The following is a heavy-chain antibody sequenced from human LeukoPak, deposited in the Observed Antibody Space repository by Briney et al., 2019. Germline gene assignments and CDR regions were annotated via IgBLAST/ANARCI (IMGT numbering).Heavy chain of an antibody. CDR3: ARVNYDILTGYSYYFDY. J-gene: IGHJ4*02. CDR2: IYYSGST. D-gene: IGHD3-9*01. CDR1: GGSISSYY. V-gene: IGHV4-59*01. Sequence: SETLSLTCTVSGGSISSYYWSWIWQPPGKGLEWIGYIYYSGSTNYNPSLKSRVTISVDTSKNQFSLKLSSVTAADTAVYYCARVNYDILTGYSYYFDYWGQGTLVTVSS.